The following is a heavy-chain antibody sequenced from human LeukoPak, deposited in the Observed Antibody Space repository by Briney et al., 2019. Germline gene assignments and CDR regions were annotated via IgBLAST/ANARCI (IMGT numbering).Heavy chain of an antibody. D-gene: IGHD2-2*01. J-gene: IGHJ4*02. Sequence: SVKVSCKASGYTFSNYGISWVRQVPGQGLEWMGGIIPIFGTANYAQKFQGRVTITTDESTSTAYMELSSLRSEDTAVYYCASRQEYCSSTSCHDYYFDYWGQGTLVTVSS. CDR3: ASRQEYCSSTSCHDYYFDY. V-gene: IGHV1-69*05. CDR2: IIPIFGTA. CDR1: GYTFSNYG.